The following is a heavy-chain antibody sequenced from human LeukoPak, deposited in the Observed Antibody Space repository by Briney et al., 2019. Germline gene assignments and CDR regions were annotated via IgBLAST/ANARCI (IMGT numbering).Heavy chain of an antibody. CDR1: GGSISSYY. V-gene: IGHV4-59*12. Sequence: SETLSLTCTVSGGSISSYYWSWIRQPPGKGLEWIGYIYYSGSTNYNPSLKSRVTISVDTSKNQFSLKVTSVTAADTAVYYCARFEILTGYYKWGQGTLVTVSS. CDR3: ARFEILTGYYK. J-gene: IGHJ4*02. D-gene: IGHD3-9*01. CDR2: IYYSGST.